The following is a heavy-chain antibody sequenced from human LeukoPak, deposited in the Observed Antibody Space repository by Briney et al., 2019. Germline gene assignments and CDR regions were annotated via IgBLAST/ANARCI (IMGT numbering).Heavy chain of an antibody. V-gene: IGHV1-69*13. CDR2: IIPIFGTA. CDR3: ARSQDKIAAAGGD. D-gene: IGHD6-13*01. Sequence: ASVKVSCKASGGTFSSYAISWVRQAPGQGLEWMGGIIPIFGTANYAQKFQGRATITADESTSTAYMELSSLRSEDTAVYYCARSQDKIAAAGGDWGQGTLVTVSS. J-gene: IGHJ4*02. CDR1: GGTFSSYA.